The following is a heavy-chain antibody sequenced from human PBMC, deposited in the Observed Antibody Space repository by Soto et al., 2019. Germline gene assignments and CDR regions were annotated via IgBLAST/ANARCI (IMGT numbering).Heavy chain of an antibody. CDR3: ARSPHQAMVRGARYNWFDP. CDR2: ISAYNGNT. J-gene: IGHJ5*02. V-gene: IGHV1-18*04. CDR1: GYTFTSYG. Sequence: ASVKVSCKASGYTFTSYGISWVRQAPGQGLEWMGWISAYNGNTNYAQKLQGRVTMTTDTSTSTAYMELRSLRSDDTAVYYCARSPHQAMVRGARYNWFDPWGQGTLVTVSS. D-gene: IGHD3-10*01.